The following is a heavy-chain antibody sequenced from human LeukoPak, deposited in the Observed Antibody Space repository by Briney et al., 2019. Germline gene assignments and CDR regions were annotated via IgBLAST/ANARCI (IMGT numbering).Heavy chain of an antibody. V-gene: IGHV4-61*02. CDR3: ARVDWLANYYYYMDV. Sequence: SETLSLTCTVSGGSISSSNYYWSWIRQPAGKGLEWIGRIYTSGSTDYNPSLKSRVTISVDTSKNQFSLNLSSVTAADTAVYYCARVDWLANYYYYMDVWGKGTTVTVSS. J-gene: IGHJ6*03. CDR2: IYTSGST. CDR1: GGSISSSNYY. D-gene: IGHD2-21*01.